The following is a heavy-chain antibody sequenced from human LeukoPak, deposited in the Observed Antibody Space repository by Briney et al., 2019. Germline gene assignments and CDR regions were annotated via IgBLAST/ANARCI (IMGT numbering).Heavy chain of an antibody. CDR3: ARDVGWFHFDS. CDR1: GFMFGSFW. CDR2: IKEDGSQT. Sequence: GGSLRLSCAASGFMFGSFWMTWIRQAPGKGLEWVGHIKEDGSQTNYIDSVTGRFTISRDNSKDSLYLQMNSLRAEDTAVYFCARDVGWFHFDSWGQGILVTVSS. V-gene: IGHV3-7*01. J-gene: IGHJ4*02. D-gene: IGHD2-15*01.